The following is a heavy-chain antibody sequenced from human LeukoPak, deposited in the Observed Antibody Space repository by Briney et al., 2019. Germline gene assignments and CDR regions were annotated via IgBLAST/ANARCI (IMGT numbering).Heavy chain of an antibody. Sequence: ASVKVSCKASGYTFTSYAMHWVRQAPGQRLEWTGWINAGNGSPKYSQKFQGRVTISRDTSANIAYLELGSLRSEDTGIYYCARGSDPDYWGQGTLVTVSS. CDR1: GYTFTSYA. CDR2: INAGNGSP. V-gene: IGHV1-3*01. CDR3: ARGSDPDY. D-gene: IGHD3-10*01. J-gene: IGHJ4*02.